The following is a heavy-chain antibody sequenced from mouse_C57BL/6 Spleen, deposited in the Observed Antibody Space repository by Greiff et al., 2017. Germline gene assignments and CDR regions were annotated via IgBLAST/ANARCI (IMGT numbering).Heavy chain of an antibody. J-gene: IGHJ4*01. Sequence: VKLQESGPGLVQPSQSLSITCTVSGFSLTSYGVHWVRQSPGKGLEWLGVIWSGGSTDYNAAFMSRLSITKDNSKSQVFFKMNSLQADDTAIYYCAKNEITRAMDYWGQGTSVTVSS. D-gene: IGHD2-4*01. CDR3: AKNEITRAMDY. V-gene: IGHV2-5*01. CDR1: GFSLTSYG. CDR2: IWSGGST.